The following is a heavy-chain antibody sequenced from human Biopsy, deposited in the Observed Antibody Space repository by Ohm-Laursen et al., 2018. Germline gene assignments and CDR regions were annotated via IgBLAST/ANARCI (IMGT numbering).Heavy chain of an antibody. CDR2: IYTSGSP. Sequence: SETLSLTCTVSGDSINNYYWSWIRQPAGKGLEWIGRIYTSGSPNYNLSLESRVTMSVDTSKNQFSLELSSVIPSDTAVYYCAIDRVPRRGVMPVYYYGMDVWGQGSTVTVSS. V-gene: IGHV4-4*07. D-gene: IGHD2-21*01. CDR1: GDSINNYY. CDR3: AIDRVPRRGVMPVYYYGMDV. J-gene: IGHJ6*02.